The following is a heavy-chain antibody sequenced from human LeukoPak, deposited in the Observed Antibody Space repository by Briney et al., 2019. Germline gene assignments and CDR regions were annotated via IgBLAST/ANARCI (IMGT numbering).Heavy chain of an antibody. CDR1: GFTFRDYA. Sequence: PGGSLRLSCTASGFTFRDYAMNWVRQAPGKGLEWVGFIRSKTFGGTAEYAASVKGRFTISRDDSKSIAYLEMNSLKTEDTGMNYCTQGYWGQGTLVTVSS. CDR2: IRSKTFGGTA. CDR3: TQGY. J-gene: IGHJ4*02. V-gene: IGHV3-49*04.